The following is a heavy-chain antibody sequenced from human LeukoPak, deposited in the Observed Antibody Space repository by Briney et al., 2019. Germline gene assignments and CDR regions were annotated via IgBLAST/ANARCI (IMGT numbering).Heavy chain of an antibody. D-gene: IGHD3-3*01. Sequence: ASVKVSCKASGYTFTSYDINWVRQATGQGLEWMGWMNPNRGNTGYAQKFQGRVTMTRNTSISTAYMELSSLRSEDTAVYYCAKGVGYYDFWSGKYNWFDPWGQGTLVTVSS. J-gene: IGHJ5*02. CDR1: GYTFTSYD. V-gene: IGHV1-8*01. CDR3: AKGVGYYDFWSGKYNWFDP. CDR2: MNPNRGNT.